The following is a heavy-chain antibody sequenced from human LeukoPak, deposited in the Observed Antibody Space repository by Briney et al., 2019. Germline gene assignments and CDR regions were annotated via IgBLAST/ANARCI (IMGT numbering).Heavy chain of an antibody. Sequence: GGSLRLSCAASGFTFSSYGIHWVRQAPGKGLEWISYITGSLNSIHYADSVKGRFTISRDNAKNSVYLQMNGLRLEDTAVYYCARGETRSGSGWYPAIYYMDVWGKGTTVTVSS. CDR2: ITGSLNSI. CDR3: ARGETRSGSGWYPAIYYMDV. D-gene: IGHD6-19*01. V-gene: IGHV3-48*01. CDR1: GFTFSSYG. J-gene: IGHJ6*03.